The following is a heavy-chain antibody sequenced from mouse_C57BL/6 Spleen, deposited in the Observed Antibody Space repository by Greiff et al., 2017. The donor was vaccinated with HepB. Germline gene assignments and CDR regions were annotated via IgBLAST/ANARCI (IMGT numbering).Heavy chain of an antibody. CDR2: INPNNGGT. V-gene: IGHV1-18*01. CDR1: GYTFTDYN. J-gene: IGHJ1*03. D-gene: IGHD1-1*01. CDR3: ARSTDYNGTNYWYFDD. Sequence: EVQLQQSGPELVKPGASVKIPCKASGYTFTDYNMDWVKQSHGKSLEWIGDINPNNGGTSYNQKFKGQATLTVDKSSSTAYLELRSLTSEDTAVYYWARSTDYNGTNYWYFDDWGKGTTVTVSS.